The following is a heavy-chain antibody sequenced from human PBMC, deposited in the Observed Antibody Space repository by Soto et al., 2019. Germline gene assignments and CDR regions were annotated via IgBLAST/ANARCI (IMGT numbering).Heavy chain of an antibody. CDR3: ARERSAAGTGWLDP. CDR2: MNPNSGNT. J-gene: IGHJ5*02. CDR1: GYTFTSYD. Sequence: QVQLVQSGAEVKKPGASVKVSCKASGYTFTSYDINWVRQATGQGLEWMGWMNPNSGNTGYAQKFQGRVTMTRNTSTSTAYMELSSLRSEDTAVYYCARERSAAGTGWLDPWGQGTLVTVSS. D-gene: IGHD6-13*01. V-gene: IGHV1-8*01.